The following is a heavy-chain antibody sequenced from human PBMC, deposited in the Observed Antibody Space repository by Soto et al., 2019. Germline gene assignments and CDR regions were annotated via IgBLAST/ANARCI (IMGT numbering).Heavy chain of an antibody. J-gene: IGHJ4*02. CDR1: GFTFTRHY. CDR2: INPSGGGT. CDR3: ARGFFDSSGYYYSDH. V-gene: IGHV1-46*01. D-gene: IGHD3-22*01. Sequence: ASVKVSCKASGFTFTRHYIHWVRQAPGQGLEKMGIINPSGGGTTYAQKFQGRVAVTRDTSTSTVYMELSSLRSEDTAVYLCARGFFDSSGYYYSDHWGQGTPVTVSS.